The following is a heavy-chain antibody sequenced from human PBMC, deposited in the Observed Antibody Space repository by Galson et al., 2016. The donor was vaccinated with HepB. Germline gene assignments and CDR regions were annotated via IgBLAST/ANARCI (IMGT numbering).Heavy chain of an antibody. CDR1: GGSISSSSYY. J-gene: IGHJ4*02. Sequence: SETLSLTCTVSGGSISSSSYYWGWIRQPPGKGLEWIVSLYYTGNSYYNPSLKSRVTISVDTSRNQFSLRLSSVTAADTAVYYCARDLYSDATYYFDSWGRGTLVTVSS. CDR3: ARDLYSDATYYFDS. CDR2: LYYTGNS. V-gene: IGHV4-39*07. D-gene: IGHD3-16*01.